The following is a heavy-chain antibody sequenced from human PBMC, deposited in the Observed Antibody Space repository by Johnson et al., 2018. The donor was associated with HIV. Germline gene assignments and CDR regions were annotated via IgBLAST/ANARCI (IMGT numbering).Heavy chain of an antibody. V-gene: IGHV3-30-3*01. CDR2: ISYDGSNK. J-gene: IGHJ3*02. D-gene: IGHD2-2*01. Sequence: QVQLVESGGGVVQPGRSLRLSCAASGFTFSSYAMHWVRQAPGKGLEWVAVISYDGSNKYYADSVKGRFTISRDNSKNTLYLQMNSLRAEDTAVYYCARDTHIVVVPVRGDAFDIWGQGTVVTVSS. CDR1: GFTFSSYA. CDR3: ARDTHIVVVPVRGDAFDI.